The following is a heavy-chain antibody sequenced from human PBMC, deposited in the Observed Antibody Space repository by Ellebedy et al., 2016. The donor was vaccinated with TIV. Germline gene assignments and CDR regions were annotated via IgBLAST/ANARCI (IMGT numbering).Heavy chain of an antibody. V-gene: IGHV1-3*04. J-gene: IGHJ4*02. CDR3: ARGLASSGAPC. CDR2: INTGNGDT. Sequence: AASVKVSCKATGYTFTNYGMHWVRQAPGQRLEWMGWINTGNGDTRYSQRLQGRVTITRDTAASTAYMELSSLKSDDTAVYYCARGLASSGAPCWGQGTLATVSS. D-gene: IGHD2-8*02. CDR1: GYTFTNYG.